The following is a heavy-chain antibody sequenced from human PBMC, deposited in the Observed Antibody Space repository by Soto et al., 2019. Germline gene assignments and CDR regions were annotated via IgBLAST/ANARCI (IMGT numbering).Heavy chain of an antibody. CDR1: GYTFTSCY. CDR2: INPSDGGT. CDR3: ARVAVGLDY. V-gene: IGHV1-46*01. Sequence: ASVKVSCKASGYTFTSCYMHWVRQAPGQGLEWMGIINPSDGGTSYAQKFQGRVTMTRDTSTSTVYMELSSLRSEDTAVYYCARVAVGLDYWGQGTLVTVSS. J-gene: IGHJ4*02. D-gene: IGHD6-19*01.